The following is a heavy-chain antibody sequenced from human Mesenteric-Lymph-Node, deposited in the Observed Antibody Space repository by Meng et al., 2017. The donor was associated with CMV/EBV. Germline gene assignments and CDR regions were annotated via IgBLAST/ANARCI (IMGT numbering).Heavy chain of an antibody. CDR1: GFTFADYC. CDR3: GGSYYH. CDR2: IGNQHYSGTQ. V-gene: IGHV3-49*04. J-gene: IGHJ5*02. D-gene: IGHD1-26*01. Sequence: GGSLRLSCTASGFTFADYCMTWVRQAPGKGLEWVGFIGNQHYSGTQKYAASVKGRFTISRDNAKNSLYLQMNSLRAEDTAVYYCGGSYYHWGQGTLVTVSS.